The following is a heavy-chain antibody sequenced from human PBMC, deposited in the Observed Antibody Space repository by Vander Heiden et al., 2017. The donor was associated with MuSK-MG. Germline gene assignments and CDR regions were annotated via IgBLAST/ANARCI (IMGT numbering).Heavy chain of an antibody. J-gene: IGHJ4*02. Sequence: EVQLLESGGGLVQPGGSLRLSCAASGFIFSSYAMSWVRQAPGKGLGWVSGISASGGSTYYADSVKGRFTISRDNSKNTLYLQMNSLRGEDTAVYYCAKDRYISAWYRGLDYWGQGSLVTVSS. D-gene: IGHD6-19*01. V-gene: IGHV3-23*01. CDR3: AKDRYISAWYRGLDY. CDR1: GFIFSSYA. CDR2: ISASGGST.